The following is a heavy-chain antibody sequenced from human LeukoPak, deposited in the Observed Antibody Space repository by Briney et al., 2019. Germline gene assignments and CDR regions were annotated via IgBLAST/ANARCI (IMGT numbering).Heavy chain of an antibody. CDR1: GFTFSSYA. Sequence: QSGGSLRLSCAASGFTFSSYAMSWVRQAPGKGLEWVSVIYSGGSTYYADSVKGRFTISRDISKNTLYLQMNSLRAEDTAVYYCARGGSRRSGNMDYWGQGTLVTVSS. V-gene: IGHV3-66*01. D-gene: IGHD3-10*01. CDR3: ARGGSRRSGNMDY. CDR2: IYSGGST. J-gene: IGHJ4*02.